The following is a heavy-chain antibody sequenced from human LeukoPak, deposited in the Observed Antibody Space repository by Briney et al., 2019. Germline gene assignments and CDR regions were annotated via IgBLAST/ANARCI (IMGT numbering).Heavy chain of an antibody. V-gene: IGHV4-4*07. CDR3: ARKSIVTAGRKPYDV. CDR2: IYTSGST. D-gene: IGHD6-13*01. Sequence: SETLSLTCTVSGGSISSYYWSWIRQPAGKGLEWIGRIYTSGSTNYNPSLKSRVTISVDMSKNQFSLRLSSVTAADTAVYYCARKSIVTAGRKPYDVWDQGTLVTVSP. J-gene: IGHJ4*02. CDR1: GGSISSYY.